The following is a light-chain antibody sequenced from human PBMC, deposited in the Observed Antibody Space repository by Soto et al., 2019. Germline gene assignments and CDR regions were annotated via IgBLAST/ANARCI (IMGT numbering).Light chain of an antibody. V-gene: IGKV1-5*01. J-gene: IGKJ5*01. CDR2: DAS. CDR1: QSINNW. Sequence: DVQMTQSPSSLSASVGDRVTITCRASQSINNWLAWYQQKPGKAPKFLIYDASTLETGVPSRFSGSASGTEFTLTISGLQPEDVASYYCLQYNSYPFTFGQGTRLEIK. CDR3: LQYNSYPFT.